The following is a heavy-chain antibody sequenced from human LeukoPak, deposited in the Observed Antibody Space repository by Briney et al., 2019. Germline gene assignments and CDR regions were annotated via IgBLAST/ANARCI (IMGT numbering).Heavy chain of an antibody. CDR1: GFTFSSYG. CDR3: ARSDRGRPEEC. V-gene: IGHV3-33*03. CDR2: IWYDGSNK. D-gene: IGHD3-3*01. J-gene: IGHJ4*02. Sequence: PGRSLRPSCAASGFTFSSYGMHWVRQAPGKGLEWVAVIWYDGSNKYYADSVKGRFTISRDNAKNSLYLHMSNLRAEDTAVYYCARSDRGRPEECWGQGTLVTVSS.